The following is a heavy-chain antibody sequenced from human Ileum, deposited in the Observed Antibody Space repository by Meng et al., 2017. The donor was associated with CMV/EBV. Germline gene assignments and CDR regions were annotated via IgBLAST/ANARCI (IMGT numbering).Heavy chain of an antibody. CDR3: ARAAARGVPVDL. J-gene: IGHJ5*02. CDR2: IHPTGTT. V-gene: IGHV4-4*07. D-gene: IGHD3-10*01. Sequence: QLPSQASGPRLLQPSETLSLTCTVTGGSLTSYSGTWIRQPAGKGLEWIGRIHPTGTTDDNPSLRSRVSMSLDKSKNQFSLKLTSVTAADTAVYYCARAAARGVPVDLWGQGTLVTVSS. CDR1: GGSLTSYS.